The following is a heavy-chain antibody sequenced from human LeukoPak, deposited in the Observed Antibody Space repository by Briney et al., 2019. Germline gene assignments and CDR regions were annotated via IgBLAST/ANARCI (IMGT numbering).Heavy chain of an antibody. CDR2: IYYSGST. V-gene: IGHV4-39*07. J-gene: IGHJ5*02. CDR1: GGSISSSSYY. Sequence: SETLSFTCTVSGGSISSSSYYWGWIRQTPGKGPEWFGSIYYSGSTYYNPSLKSRVTISVDTSKNQFSLKLSSVTAADTAVYYCASHYDFWSGANWFDPWGQGTLVTVSS. D-gene: IGHD3-3*01. CDR3: ASHYDFWSGANWFDP.